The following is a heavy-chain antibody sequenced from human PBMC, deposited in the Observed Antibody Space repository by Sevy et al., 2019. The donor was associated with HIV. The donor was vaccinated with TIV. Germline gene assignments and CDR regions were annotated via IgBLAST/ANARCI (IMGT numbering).Heavy chain of an antibody. CDR2: VYSSGSS. V-gene: IGHV4-39*01. CDR3: ARSPIAASGAKFDT. J-gene: IGHJ5*02. CDR1: GDSIRRSDDY. D-gene: IGHD3-16*01. Sequence: SETLSLTCTVSGDSIRRSDDYWGWIRQPPEKGLEWIGSVYSSGSSYSNPSFKSRVTMSIDTFRNLFSLKLTSVTAADTALYYCARSPIAASGAKFDTWGPGTLVTVSS.